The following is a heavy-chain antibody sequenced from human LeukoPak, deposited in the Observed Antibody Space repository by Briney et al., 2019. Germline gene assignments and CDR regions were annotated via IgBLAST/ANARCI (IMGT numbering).Heavy chain of an antibody. CDR3: VRGSFGPDI. V-gene: IGHV3-74*01. CDR1: GFAFSGRW. CDR2: VNNDGGDT. D-gene: IGHD3/OR15-3a*01. J-gene: IGHJ3*02. Sequence: GGSLRLSCAASGFAFSGRWMHWVRQAPGKGLVWVSRVNNDGGDTIYADSVKGRFSISRDNAKNTLYLQMNSLRDEDTAVYYCVRGSFGPDIWGQGTMVTVSS.